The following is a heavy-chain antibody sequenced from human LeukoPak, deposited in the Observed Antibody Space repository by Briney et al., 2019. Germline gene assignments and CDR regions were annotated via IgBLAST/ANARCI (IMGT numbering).Heavy chain of an antibody. V-gene: IGHV3-21*01. J-gene: IGHJ4*02. CDR2: ISSSSSYI. CDR1: GFTFSSYS. CDR3: ARGPDGYNPNFDY. Sequence: GGSLRLSCAASGFTFSSYSMNWVRQAPGKGLEWVSSISSSSSYIYYADSVKGRFTISRDNAKNSLYLQMNSLRAEDTAVYYCARGPDGYNPNFDYWGQGTLVTVSS. D-gene: IGHD5-24*01.